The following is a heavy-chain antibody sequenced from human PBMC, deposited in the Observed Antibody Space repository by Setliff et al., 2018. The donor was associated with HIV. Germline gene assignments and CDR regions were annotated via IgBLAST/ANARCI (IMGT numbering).Heavy chain of an antibody. V-gene: IGHV4-34*01. CDR2: INHGGDT. J-gene: IGHJ3*02. D-gene: IGHD3-22*01. CDR3: ARVGDFYDAGGYYSVLDAFDI. CDR1: GGSFNGYF. Sequence: SETLSLTCAVYGGSFNGYFWTWIRQPPQKRLEWIGEINHGGDTNYNPSLKSRVTISVDTSKNQFSLKLSSVTVADTAVYYCARVGDFYDAGGYYSVLDAFDIWGQGTMVTVSS.